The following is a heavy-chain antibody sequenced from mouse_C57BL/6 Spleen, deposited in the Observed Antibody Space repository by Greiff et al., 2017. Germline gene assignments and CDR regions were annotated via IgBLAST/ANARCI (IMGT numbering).Heavy chain of an antibody. J-gene: IGHJ2*01. V-gene: IGHV1-82*01. CDR1: GYAFSSSW. CDR3: ARSPTYYGSSSYFDY. CDR2: IYPGDGDT. Sequence: QVQLQQSGPELVKPGASVKISCKASGYAFSSSWMNWVKQRPGKGLEWIGRIYPGDGDTNYNGKFKGKATLTADKSSSTAYMQLSSLTSEDSAVYFYARSPTYYGSSSYFDYWGQGTTLTVSS. D-gene: IGHD1-1*01.